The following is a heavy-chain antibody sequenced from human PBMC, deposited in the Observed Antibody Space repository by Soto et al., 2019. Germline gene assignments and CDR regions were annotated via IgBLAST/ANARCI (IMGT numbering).Heavy chain of an antibody. J-gene: IGHJ4*02. D-gene: IGHD6-19*01. Sequence: EVQLVESGGGLVQPGGSLRLSCAASGFTFSSYWMHWVRQAPGKGLVWVSRINSDGSSTSYADSVKGRFTISRDNAKNTLYLQMDSLRAEDTAVYYCSVAVAGPTAIGYWGQGTLVTVSS. CDR2: INSDGSST. CDR3: SVAVAGPTAIGY. CDR1: GFTFSSYW. V-gene: IGHV3-74*01.